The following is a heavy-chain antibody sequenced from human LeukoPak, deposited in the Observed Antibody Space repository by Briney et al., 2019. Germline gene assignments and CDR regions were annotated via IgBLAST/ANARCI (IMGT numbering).Heavy chain of an antibody. J-gene: IGHJ6*02. CDR1: GGSISSGGYY. CDR3: ARGTIAAAGKNYYYGMDV. Sequence: PSETLSLTCTVSGGSISSGGYYWSWIRQHPGKGLEWIGYIYYSGSTYYNPSLKSRVTISVDTSKNQFSLKLSSVTAADTAVYYCARGTIAAAGKNYYYGMDVWGQGTTVTVSS. CDR2: IYYSGST. V-gene: IGHV4-31*03. D-gene: IGHD6-13*01.